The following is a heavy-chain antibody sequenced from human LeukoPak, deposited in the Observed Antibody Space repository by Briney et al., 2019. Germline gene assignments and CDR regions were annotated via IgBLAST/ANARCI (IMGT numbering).Heavy chain of an antibody. CDR1: GFTFSSYT. CDR3: ARDPHALDF. CDR2: IHKSGTIT. J-gene: IGHJ4*02. Sequence: GGSLRLSCAASGFTFSSYTMNWVRQAPGKGLEWVSYIHKSGTITYYRDSVKGRFTISRDNAKNSLYLQMNSLRDEDTAVYYCARDPHALDFWGQGTLVTVSS. V-gene: IGHV3-48*02.